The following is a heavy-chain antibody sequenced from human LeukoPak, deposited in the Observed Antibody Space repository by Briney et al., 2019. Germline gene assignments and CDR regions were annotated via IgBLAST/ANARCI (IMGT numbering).Heavy chain of an antibody. V-gene: IGHV3-23*01. J-gene: IGHJ6*02. Sequence: PGGALRLSCAASGFTFSSYAMSWVRQAPGKGLEWVSLISGSGGSGGSTYYADSVKGRFTISRDNSKSKLYLQMNSLRAEDTALYYCAKGTPFYAMDVWGQGTTVIVSS. CDR1: GFTFSSYA. CDR2: ISGSGGSGGST. CDR3: AKGTPFYAMDV. D-gene: IGHD1-7*01.